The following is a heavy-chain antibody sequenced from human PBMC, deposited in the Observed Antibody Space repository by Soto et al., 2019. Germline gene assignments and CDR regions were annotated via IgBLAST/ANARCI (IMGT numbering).Heavy chain of an antibody. V-gene: IGHV4-39*01. J-gene: IGHJ4*02. CDR3: ARHTPSSSWYLGGDY. Sequence: SETLSLTCTVSGGSISSSSYYWGWIRQPPGKGLEWIGSIYYSGSTYYNPSLKSRVTISVDTSKNQFSLQLSSVTAADTAVYYCARHTPSSSWYLGGDYWGQGTLVTVSS. D-gene: IGHD6-13*01. CDR1: GGSISSSSYY. CDR2: IYYSGST.